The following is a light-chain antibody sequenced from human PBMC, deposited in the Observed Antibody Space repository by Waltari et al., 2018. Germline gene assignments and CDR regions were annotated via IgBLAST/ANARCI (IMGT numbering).Light chain of an antibody. CDR2: HAS. CDR1: QIISIY. Sequence: EIVMTQSPATLSVSPGERATLSCRASQIISIYLAWSQQKPGQAPILLIYHASTRATGIPARLSGSGSGTEFTLTISSLQSEDFATYYCQQHDSLPLTFGGGTKVEIK. J-gene: IGKJ4*01. CDR3: QQHDSLPLT. V-gene: IGKV3-15*01.